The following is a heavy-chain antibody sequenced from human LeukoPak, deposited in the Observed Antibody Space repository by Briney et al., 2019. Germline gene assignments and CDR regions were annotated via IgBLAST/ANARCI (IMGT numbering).Heavy chain of an antibody. D-gene: IGHD1-1*01. CDR3: ATRPGGSDRFFPYFDY. CDR2: IYYSGST. J-gene: IGHJ4*02. Sequence: PSETLSLTCTVSGGSVSRDSYYWSWIRQPPGKGLEWIGYIYYSGSTNYNPSLKRRVTISIDTSKNQVSLKLSSVTAADTAVYYCATRPGGSDRFFPYFDYWGQGTLVTVSS. CDR1: GGSVSRDSYY. V-gene: IGHV4-61*01.